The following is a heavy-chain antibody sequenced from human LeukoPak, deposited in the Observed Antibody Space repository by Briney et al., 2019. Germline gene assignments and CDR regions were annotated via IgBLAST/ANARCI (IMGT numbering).Heavy chain of an antibody. CDR1: GYTFTSYA. D-gene: IGHD6-13*01. CDR3: ARVWDLYSSSWYPLGAFDI. V-gene: IGHV7-4-1*02. Sequence: ASVKVSCKASGYTFTSYAMNWVRQAPGQGLEWMGWINTNTGNPTYAQGFTGRFVFSLDTSVSTAYLQISSLKAEDTAVYYCARVWDLYSSSWYPLGAFDIWGQGTMVTVSS. CDR2: INTNTGNP. J-gene: IGHJ3*02.